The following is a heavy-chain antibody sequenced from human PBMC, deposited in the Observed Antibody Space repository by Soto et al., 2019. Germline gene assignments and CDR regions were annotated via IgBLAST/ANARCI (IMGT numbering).Heavy chain of an antibody. CDR3: ARDDYCSGGSCYPRTFDY. V-gene: IGHV3-23*01. CDR2: ITASGGRT. D-gene: IGHD2-15*01. Sequence: PGGSLRLSCTASGFTFSSYAMTWVRQAPGRGLEGVSGITASGGRTYYADSVKGRFTISRDNSKNTLYLQMNSLRAEDTAVYYCARDDYCSGGSCYPRTFDYWGQGTLVTVSS. J-gene: IGHJ4*02. CDR1: GFTFSSYA.